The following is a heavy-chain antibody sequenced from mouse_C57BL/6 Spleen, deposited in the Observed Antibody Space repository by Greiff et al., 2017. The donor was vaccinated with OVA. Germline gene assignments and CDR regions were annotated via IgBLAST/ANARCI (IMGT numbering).Heavy chain of an antibody. V-gene: IGHV5-17*01. Sequence: EVKVVESGGGLVKPGGSLKLSCAASGFTFSDYGMHWVRQAPEKGLEWVAYISSGSSTIYYADTVKGRFTISRDNAKNTLFLQMTSLRSEDTAMYYCARGASYYDGSRSYAMGYWGQGTSVTVSS. CDR3: ARGASYYDGSRSYAMGY. J-gene: IGHJ4*01. CDR1: GFTFSDYG. D-gene: IGHD1-1*01. CDR2: ISSGSSTI.